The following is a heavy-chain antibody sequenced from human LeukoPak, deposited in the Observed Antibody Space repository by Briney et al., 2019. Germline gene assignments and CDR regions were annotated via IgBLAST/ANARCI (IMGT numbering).Heavy chain of an antibody. CDR1: GYTFTGYH. V-gene: IGHV7-4-1*02. CDR2: INTNTGNP. CDR3: ARPVLPYYYYGMDV. J-gene: IGHJ6*02. Sequence: ASVKVSCKASGYTFTGYHMHWVRQAPGQGLEWMGWINTNTGNPTYAQGFTGRFVFSLDTSVSTAYLQISSLKAEDTAVYYCARPVLPYYYYGMDVWGQGTTVTVSS.